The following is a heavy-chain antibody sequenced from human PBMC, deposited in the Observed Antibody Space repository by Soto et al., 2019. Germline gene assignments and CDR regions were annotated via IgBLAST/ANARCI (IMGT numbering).Heavy chain of an antibody. CDR3: AIAHGEGDFDY. Sequence: QVQLQESGPGLVKPSQTLSLTCTVSGGSISSGDYYWSWIRQPPGKGLEWIGYIYYSGSIYYNPSLESRVSISLDTSKNQFSLKLSSVTAADTAVYYCAIAHGEGDFDYWGQGTLVTVSS. J-gene: IGHJ4*02. V-gene: IGHV4-30-4*01. CDR2: IYYSGSI. CDR1: GGSISSGDYY.